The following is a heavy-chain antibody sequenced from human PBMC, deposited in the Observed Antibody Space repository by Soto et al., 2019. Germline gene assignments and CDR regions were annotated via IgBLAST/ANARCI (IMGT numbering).Heavy chain of an antibody. D-gene: IGHD1-1*01. CDR3: ARGGLEPFDY. J-gene: IGHJ4*02. Sequence: EVQLVESGGGLVQSGGSLRLSCAASGFTLGNYWMHWVRQAPGKGLVWVSRINDYGTTINYAESVEGRFIISRDDAKSEVYLQMNNLRAEDSAVYYCARGGLEPFDYLGQGALVTVSS. CDR1: GFTLGNYW. CDR2: INDYGTTI. V-gene: IGHV3-74*01.